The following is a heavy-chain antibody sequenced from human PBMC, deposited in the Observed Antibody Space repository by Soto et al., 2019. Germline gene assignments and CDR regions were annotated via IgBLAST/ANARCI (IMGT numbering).Heavy chain of an antibody. CDR3: ASGKPATFWRVTVQYSYGMDV. D-gene: IGHD3-16*02. J-gene: IGHJ6*04. Sequence: QVQLVQSGAEVEKPGSSVKVSCKASGGTFSSYAISWVRQAPGQGLEWMGDLFPLFNTADYAQRFQGRLTTTADESTRTAYMELGSLRSEDTAVYYCASGKPATFWRVTVQYSYGMDVWGEGTTDSVSS. CDR1: GGTFSSYA. CDR2: LFPLFNTA. V-gene: IGHV1-69*01.